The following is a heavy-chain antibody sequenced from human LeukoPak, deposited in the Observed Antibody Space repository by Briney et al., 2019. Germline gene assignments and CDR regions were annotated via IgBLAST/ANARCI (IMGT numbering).Heavy chain of an antibody. V-gene: IGHV3-30*03. D-gene: IGHD5-12*01. CDR2: ISSAGNDK. J-gene: IGHJ4*02. Sequence: GGSLRLSCAPSGVTFSSYGMHWVRQAPGKGLEWVALISSAGNDKLYGDSVKGRFTISRDDSKSTLYLQMNSLRAEDTAVYYCTTKVIRGNSGDDYDDWGQGTLVTVSS. CDR1: GVTFSSYG. CDR3: TTKVIRGNSGDDYDD.